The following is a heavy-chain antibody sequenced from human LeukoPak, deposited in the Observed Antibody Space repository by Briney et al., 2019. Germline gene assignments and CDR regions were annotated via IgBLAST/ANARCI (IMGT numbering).Heavy chain of an antibody. J-gene: IGHJ4*02. CDR3: AKDAPVNIVVVPAANS. CDR1: GFTFSSYA. D-gene: IGHD2-2*01. Sequence: PGGSLRLSXAVSGFTFSSYAMSWVRQAPGKGLEWVSAISGSGGSTYYADSVKGRFTISRDNSKNTLYLQMNSLRAEDTAVYYCAKDAPVNIVVVPAANSWGQGTLVTVSS. V-gene: IGHV3-23*01. CDR2: ISGSGGST.